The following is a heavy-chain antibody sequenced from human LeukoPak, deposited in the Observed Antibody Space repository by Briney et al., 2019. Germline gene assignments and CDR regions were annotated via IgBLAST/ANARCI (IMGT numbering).Heavy chain of an antibody. D-gene: IGHD5-12*01. J-gene: IGHJ5*01. Sequence: ASVKVSCKASGYTFTSYGISWVRQAPGQGLEWMGWISAYNGSTNYAQKLQGRVTMTTDTSTSTAYMELRSLRSDDTAVYYCARVPEWLRLYNWFDSWGQGTLVTVSS. CDR3: ARVPEWLRLYNWFDS. CDR2: ISAYNGST. CDR1: GYTFTSYG. V-gene: IGHV1-18*01.